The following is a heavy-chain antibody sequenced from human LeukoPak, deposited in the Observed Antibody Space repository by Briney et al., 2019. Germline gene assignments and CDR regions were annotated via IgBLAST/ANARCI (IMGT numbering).Heavy chain of an antibody. CDR2: IYPGDSDT. V-gene: IGHV5-51*01. CDR1: GYSFTSYW. Sequence: GESLKISCKGSGYSFTSYWIGWVRQMPGKGLEWMGIIYPGDSDTRHSPSFQGQVTISADKSISTAYLQWSSLKASDSAMYYCGRIPAAGSLKGSFDIWGQGTMVTVSS. D-gene: IGHD6-13*01. J-gene: IGHJ3*02. CDR3: GRIPAAGSLKGSFDI.